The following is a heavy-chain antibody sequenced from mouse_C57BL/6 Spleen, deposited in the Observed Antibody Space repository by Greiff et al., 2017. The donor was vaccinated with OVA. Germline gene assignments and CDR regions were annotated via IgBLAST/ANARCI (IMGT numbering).Heavy chain of an antibody. CDR3: ARYNPPYFDV. CDR2: IRNKANGYTT. J-gene: IGHJ1*03. CDR1: GFTFTDYY. Sequence: EVQLVESGGGLVQPGGSLSLSCAASGFTFTDYYMSWVRQPPGKALEWLGFIRNKANGYTTEYSASVKGRFTISRDNSQSILYLQMNALRAEDSATYYCARYNPPYFDVWGTGTTVTVSS. V-gene: IGHV7-3*01.